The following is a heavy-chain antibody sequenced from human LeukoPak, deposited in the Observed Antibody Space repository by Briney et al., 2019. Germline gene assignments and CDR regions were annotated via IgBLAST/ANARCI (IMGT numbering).Heavy chain of an antibody. CDR2: IYPGDSDT. CDR3: ARPYCSSTSCTESSGY. D-gene: IGHD2-2*01. Sequence: GESLKISCKGSGYSFTSFWIGWVRQMPGKGLEWMGIIYPGDSDTRYSPSFQGQVTISADKSISTAYLQWSSLKASDTAMYYCARPYCSSTSCTESSGYWGQGTLVTVFS. J-gene: IGHJ4*02. CDR1: GYSFTSFW. V-gene: IGHV5-51*01.